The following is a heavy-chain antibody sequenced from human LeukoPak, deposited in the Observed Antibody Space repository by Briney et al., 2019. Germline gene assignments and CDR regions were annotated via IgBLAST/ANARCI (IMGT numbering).Heavy chain of an antibody. V-gene: IGHV3-7*02. CDR3: ARRVAPTDYLGADV. Sequence: PGGSLRLSCAVSGFTFNNYWMSWVSQAPGKGLEWVANIKEDGSGRYYVDSVKGRFTIFRDNAKNSLFLQMNSLRGEDMAVYYCARRVAPTDYLGADVWGQGTTVTVS. CDR2: IKEDGSGR. J-gene: IGHJ6*02. CDR1: GFTFNNYW.